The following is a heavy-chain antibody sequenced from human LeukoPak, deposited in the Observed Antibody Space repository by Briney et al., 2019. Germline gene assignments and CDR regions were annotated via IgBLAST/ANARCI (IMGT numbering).Heavy chain of an antibody. CDR2: INPNSGGT. D-gene: IGHD2-15*01. V-gene: IGHV1-2*02. CDR1: GYTFTGYY. J-gene: IGHJ4*02. Sequence: ASVKVSCKASGYTFTGYYMHWVRQAPGQGLEWMGWINPNSGGTNYAQKFQGRVTMTRDTSISTAYMELSRLRSDDTAVYYCARDRTTSRYCSGGSRYSAWTDFDYWGQGTLVTVSS. CDR3: ARDRTTSRYCSGGSRYSAWTDFDY.